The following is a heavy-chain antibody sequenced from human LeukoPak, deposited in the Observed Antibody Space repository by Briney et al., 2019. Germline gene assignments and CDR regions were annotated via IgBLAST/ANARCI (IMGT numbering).Heavy chain of an antibody. CDR1: GGSFSGYY. J-gene: IGHJ4*02. V-gene: IGHV4-34*01. CDR3: ARRKVLYCSGGSCYRRSGFDY. Sequence: DPSETLSLTCAVYGGSFSGYYWSWIRQPPGKGLEWIGEINHSGSTNYNPSLKSRVTISVDTSKNQFSLKLSSVTAADTAVYYCARRKVLYCSGGSCYRRSGFDYWGQGTLVTVSS. D-gene: IGHD2-15*01. CDR2: INHSGST.